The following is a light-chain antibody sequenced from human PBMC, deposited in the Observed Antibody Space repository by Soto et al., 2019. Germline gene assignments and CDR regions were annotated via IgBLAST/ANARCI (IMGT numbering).Light chain of an antibody. CDR3: SSYVGSSNVV. CDR1: SSDVGSYNL. Sequence: QSVLTQPASVSGSPGQSITISCTGTSSDVGSYNLVSWYQQHPGKAPKLMIYEGTKRPSGVSNRFSGSKSGNTASLTISGLQAEDEADYYCSSYVGSSNVVFGGGTKVTVL. V-gene: IGLV2-23*01. CDR2: EGT. J-gene: IGLJ2*01.